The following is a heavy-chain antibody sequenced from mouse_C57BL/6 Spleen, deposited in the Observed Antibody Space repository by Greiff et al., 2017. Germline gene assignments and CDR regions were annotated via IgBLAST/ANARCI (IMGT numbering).Heavy chain of an antibody. CDR3: AREGNYDLNWYFDV. Sequence: QVQLQQSGAELVMPGASVKLSCKASGYTFTSYWMHWVKQRPGQGLEWIGEIDPSDSYTNYNQKFKGKSTLTVDKSSSTAYMQLSSLTSEDSAVYYCAREGNYDLNWYFDVWGTGTTVTVSS. CDR2: IDPSDSYT. V-gene: IGHV1-69*01. J-gene: IGHJ1*03. D-gene: IGHD2-4*01. CDR1: GYTFTSYW.